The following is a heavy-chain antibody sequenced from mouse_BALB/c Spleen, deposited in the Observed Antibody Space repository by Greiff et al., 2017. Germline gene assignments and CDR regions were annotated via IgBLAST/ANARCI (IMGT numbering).Heavy chain of an antibody. J-gene: IGHJ2*01. D-gene: IGHD1-1*01. V-gene: IGHV5-17*02. CDR2: ISSGSSTI. CDR1: GFTFSSFG. CDR3: ARGGYYYGSSLDY. Sequence: EVKLMESGGGLVQPGGSRKLSCAASGFTFSSFGMHWVRQAPEKGLEWVAYISSGSSTIYYADTVKGRFTISRDNPKNTLFLQMTSLRSEDTAMYYCARGGYYYGSSLDYWGQGTTLTVSS.